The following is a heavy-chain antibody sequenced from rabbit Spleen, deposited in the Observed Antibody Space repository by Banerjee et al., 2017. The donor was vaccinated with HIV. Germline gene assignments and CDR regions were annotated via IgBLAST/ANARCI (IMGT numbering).Heavy chain of an antibody. Sequence: QSLEESGGDLVKPGGTLTLTCTASGFSFSGYDYMRWVRQAPGKGLEWISCIAGGSSGFPYSGTWAKGRFTISKTSSTTVTLQMTSLTVADTATYFCARDAAGREDFNLWGRGPLVPVS. D-gene: IGHD4-2*01. J-gene: IGHJ4*01. CDR3: ARDAAGREDFNL. CDR2: IAGGSSGFP. CDR1: GFSFSGYDY. V-gene: IGHV1S40*01.